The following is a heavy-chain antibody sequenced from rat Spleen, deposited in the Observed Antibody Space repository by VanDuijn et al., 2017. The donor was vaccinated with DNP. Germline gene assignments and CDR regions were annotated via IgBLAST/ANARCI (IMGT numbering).Heavy chain of an antibody. J-gene: IGHJ4*01. V-gene: IGHV2S12*01. CDR2: ISSGGNT. Sequence: QVQLKESGPGLVQPSQTLSLTCTVSGFSLTSYGVSWVRQPPGKGLEWIAKISSGGNTYYASALKSRLSINRDTSKSQVFLKLNSLQTEDTAIYFCTRGRPNTRMDAWGRGTSVTVSS. CDR3: TRGRPNTRMDA. D-gene: IGHD4-2*01. CDR1: GFSLTSYG.